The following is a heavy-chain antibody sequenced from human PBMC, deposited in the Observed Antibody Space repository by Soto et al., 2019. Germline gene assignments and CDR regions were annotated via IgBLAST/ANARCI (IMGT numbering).Heavy chain of an antibody. J-gene: IGHJ4*02. CDR1: GGSISSGGYY. CDR2: IYYSGST. V-gene: IGHV4-31*03. D-gene: IGHD4-17*01. CDR3: ARVPTVTYGEDY. Sequence: SETLSLTCTVSGGSISSGGYYWSWIRQHPGKGLEWIGYIYYSGSTYYNPSLKSRVTVSVDTSKNQFSLKLSSVTAADTAVYYGARVPTVTYGEDYWGQGTLVTVSA.